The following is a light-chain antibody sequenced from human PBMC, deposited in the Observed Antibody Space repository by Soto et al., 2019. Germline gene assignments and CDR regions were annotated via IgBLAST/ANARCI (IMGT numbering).Light chain of an antibody. J-gene: IGLJ1*01. CDR2: EVT. CDR3: SSYAGSPYYV. Sequence: QSALTQPPSASGSPGQSVTISCTGTSSDVGGYNYVSWYPQHPGTAPKLLIYEVTKRPSGVPDRFSGSKSGDTASLTVSGLQAEDEADYYCSSYAGSPYYVFGTGTKVTVL. CDR1: SSDVGGYNY. V-gene: IGLV2-8*01.